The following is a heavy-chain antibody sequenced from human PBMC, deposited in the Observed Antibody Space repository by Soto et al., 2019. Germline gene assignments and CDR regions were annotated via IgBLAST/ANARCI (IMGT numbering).Heavy chain of an antibody. Sequence: EVQLLESGGGLVQPGGSLRLSCAASGFTFSSYAMSWVRQAPGKGLEWVSVIRSRGDRTYYADSVKGRFTISRDNSRNTLYMQMSSLSVEDTAVYYCAKQQGPGTPYYYAMDVWGQGTTVTVSS. V-gene: IGHV3-23*01. J-gene: IGHJ6*02. D-gene: IGHD1-1*01. CDR1: GFTFSSYA. CDR2: IRSRGDRT. CDR3: AKQQGPGTPYYYAMDV.